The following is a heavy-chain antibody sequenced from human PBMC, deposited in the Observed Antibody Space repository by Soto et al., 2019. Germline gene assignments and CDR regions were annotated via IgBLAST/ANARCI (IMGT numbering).Heavy chain of an antibody. V-gene: IGHV1-18*01. CDR3: ARGGYYDSGGYYFYPDY. D-gene: IGHD3-22*01. CDR2: ISAYNGNT. J-gene: IGHJ4*02. Sequence: QVQLVQSGAEVKKPGASVKVSCKASGYTFTSYGISWGRQAPGQGLEWMGWISAYNGNTNYAQKLQGRVTMTTDTCTSTAYVELRILRSDDTAVYYCARGGYYDSGGYYFYPDYWGQGTLVTVSS. CDR1: GYTFTSYG.